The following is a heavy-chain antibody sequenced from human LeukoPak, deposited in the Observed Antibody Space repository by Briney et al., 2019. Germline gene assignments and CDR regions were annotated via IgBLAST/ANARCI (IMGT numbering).Heavy chain of an antibody. D-gene: IGHD3-22*01. CDR1: GFTFSDYY. CDR3: AKSTDLYYYDSSGFDY. CDR2: ISWNSGSI. Sequence: QTGGSLRLSCAASGFTFSDYYMSWIRQSPGKGLEWVSGISWNSGSIGYADSVKGRFTISRDNAKNSLYLQMNSLRAEDMALYYCAKSTDLYYYDSSGFDYWGQGTLVTVSS. J-gene: IGHJ4*02. V-gene: IGHV3-9*03.